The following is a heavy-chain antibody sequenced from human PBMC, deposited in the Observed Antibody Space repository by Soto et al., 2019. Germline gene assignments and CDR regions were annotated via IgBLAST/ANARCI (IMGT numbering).Heavy chain of an antibody. D-gene: IGHD3-10*01. CDR1: GGSISGSTYY. CDR2: TYYSGRT. CDR3: ARHGSGSQYPTDH. V-gene: IGHV4-39*01. Sequence: QLQLQESGPGLVKPSETLSLTCTVSGGSISGSTYYWGWIRQPPGKGLEDIGSTYYSGRTYYNPYLKSRVTVSVDTSKNQFSLNLNSVTAADTAVYYCARHGSGSQYPTDHWGQGTLVTVSS. J-gene: IGHJ4*02.